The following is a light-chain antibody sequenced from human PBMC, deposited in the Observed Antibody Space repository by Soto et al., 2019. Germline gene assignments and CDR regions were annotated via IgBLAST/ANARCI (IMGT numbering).Light chain of an antibody. Sequence: QSALTQPPSVSGSPGQSVTISCTGTSSDVGSYNRVSWYQQPPGTAPKLMIYEVSNRPSGVPDRFSGSKSGNTASLTISGLQAEDEADYYCSLYTSSSTVVFGGGTKPTVL. CDR3: SLYTSSSTVV. V-gene: IGLV2-18*01. J-gene: IGLJ2*01. CDR2: EVS. CDR1: SSDVGSYNR.